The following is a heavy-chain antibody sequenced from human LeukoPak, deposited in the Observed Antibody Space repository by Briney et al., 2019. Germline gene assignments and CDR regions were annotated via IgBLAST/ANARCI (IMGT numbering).Heavy chain of an antibody. V-gene: IGHV3-23*01. D-gene: IGHD2-2*01. Sequence: GGSLRLSCAASAFTFSSYAMSWVRQAPGKGLEWVSAISGSGGSTYYADSVKGRFTISRDNSKNTLYLQMNSLRAEDTAVYYCAKVAWAFCSSTSCYPPYFDYWGQGTLVTVSS. CDR1: AFTFSSYA. CDR3: AKVAWAFCSSTSCYPPYFDY. J-gene: IGHJ4*02. CDR2: ISGSGGST.